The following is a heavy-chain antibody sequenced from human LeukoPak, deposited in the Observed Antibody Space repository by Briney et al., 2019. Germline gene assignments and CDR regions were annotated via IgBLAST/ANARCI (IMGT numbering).Heavy chain of an antibody. V-gene: IGHV1-18*01. CDR2: ISAYNGNT. CDR1: GGTFSSYG. J-gene: IGHJ5*02. CDR3: ARVSVHRPNWFDP. Sequence: ASVKVSCKASGGTFSSYGISWVRQAPGQGLEWMGWISAYNGNTNYAQKLQGRVTMTTDTSTSTAYMELRSLRSDDTAVYYCARVSVHRPNWFDPWGQGTLVTVSS.